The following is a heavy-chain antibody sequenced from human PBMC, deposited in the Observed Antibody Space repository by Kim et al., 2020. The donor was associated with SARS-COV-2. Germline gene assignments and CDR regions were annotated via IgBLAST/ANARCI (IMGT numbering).Heavy chain of an antibody. V-gene: IGHV5-51*01. CDR2: IYPGDSDT. J-gene: IGHJ6*02. CDR1: GYSFTSYW. CDR3: ARHSHLYYYYYSMDV. Sequence: GESLKISCKGSGYSFTSYWIGWVRQMPGKGLEWMGSIYPGDSDTRYSPSFQGQVTISADKSISTAYLQWSSLKASDTAMYYCARHSHLYYYYYSMDVWGQGTTVTVSS.